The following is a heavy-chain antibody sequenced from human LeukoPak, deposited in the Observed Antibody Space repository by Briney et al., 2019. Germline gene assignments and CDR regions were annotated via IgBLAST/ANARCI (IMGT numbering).Heavy chain of an antibody. CDR3: AKDLRGYYPYYFDY. CDR1: GFTFSSYA. Sequence: GGSLRLSCAASGFTFSSYAMHWVRQAPGKGLEWVAVISYDGSNKYYADSVKGRFTISRDNSKNTLYLQMNSLRAEDTAVYYCAKDLRGYYPYYFDYWGQGTLVTVSS. J-gene: IGHJ4*02. CDR2: ISYDGSNK. V-gene: IGHV3-30-3*01. D-gene: IGHD3-3*01.